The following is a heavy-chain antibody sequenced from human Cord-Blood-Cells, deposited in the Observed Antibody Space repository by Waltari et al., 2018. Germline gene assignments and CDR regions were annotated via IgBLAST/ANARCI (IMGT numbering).Heavy chain of an antibody. J-gene: IGHJ4*02. Sequence: EVQLVESGGGLVQPGGSLRLSCAASGFTVSSNYMSWVRQAPGKGLEWVSVIYSGGSTYYADSVKGQFTISRHNSKNTLYLQMNSLRAEDTAVYYCVLGTALDYWGQGTLVTVSS. CDR2: IYSGGST. CDR1: GFTVSSNY. CDR3: VLGTALDY. V-gene: IGHV3-53*04. D-gene: IGHD7-27*01.